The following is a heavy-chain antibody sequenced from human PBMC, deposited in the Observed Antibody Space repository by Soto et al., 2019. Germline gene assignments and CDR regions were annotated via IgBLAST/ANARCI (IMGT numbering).Heavy chain of an antibody. Sequence: QVQLVESGGGVVQPGRSLRLSCAASRFTFSSYGMHWVRQAPGKGLEWVAVISYDGSNKYYSDSVKGRFTISRDNSKNTLYLQMNSLRAEDTAVYYCAKEGTIFGVVIIPYFDFWCQGTLVTVSS. V-gene: IGHV3-30*18. J-gene: IGHJ4*02. CDR2: ISYDGSNK. CDR3: AKEGTIFGVVIIPYFDF. CDR1: RFTFSSYG. D-gene: IGHD3-3*01.